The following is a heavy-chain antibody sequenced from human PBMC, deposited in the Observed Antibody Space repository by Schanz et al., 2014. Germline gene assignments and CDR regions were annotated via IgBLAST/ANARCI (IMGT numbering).Heavy chain of an antibody. CDR3: ARGQDHAKTGDL. V-gene: IGHV4-34*10. D-gene: IGHD2-2*01. Sequence: QVQLQESGPGLVKPSETLSLTCTVSGDSISGSYWSWVRQPPGKGLEWIGEVHPSGTTNYNPSLSYRVTMSVDASKNQFSLKLTSVTAADTAVYYCARGQDHAKTGDLWGQGTLVTISS. J-gene: IGHJ5*02. CDR2: VHPSGTT. CDR1: GDSISGSY.